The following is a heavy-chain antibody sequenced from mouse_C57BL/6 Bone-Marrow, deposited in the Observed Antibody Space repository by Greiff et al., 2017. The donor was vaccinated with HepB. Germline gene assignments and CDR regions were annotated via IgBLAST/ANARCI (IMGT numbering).Heavy chain of an antibody. D-gene: IGHD4-1*01. CDR1: GYSITSGYY. CDR2: ISYDGSN. CDR3: ARVWDWFAY. V-gene: IGHV3-6*01. J-gene: IGHJ3*01. Sequence: DVKLQESGPGLVKPSQSLSLTCSVTGYSITSGYYWNWIRQFPGNKLEWMGYISYDGSNNYNPSLKNRISITRDTSKNQFFLKLNSVTTEDTATYYCARVWDWFAYWGQGTLVTVSA.